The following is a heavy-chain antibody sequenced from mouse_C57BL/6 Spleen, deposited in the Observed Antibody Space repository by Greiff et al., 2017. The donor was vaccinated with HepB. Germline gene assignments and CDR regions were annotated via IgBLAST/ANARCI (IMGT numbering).Heavy chain of an antibody. CDR2: IDPENGET. CDR3: AKPVVDYYFDY. V-gene: IGHV14-2*01. Sequence: EVQLQQSGAELVKPGASVKLSCTASGFNINDYYMHWVKQRTEQGLEWIGRIDPENGETKYAPKFQSKATITEDTSSNPAYLQLSNLTSEDTAGYYCAKPVVDYYFDYWGQGTTVTVSS. D-gene: IGHD1-1*01. J-gene: IGHJ2*01. CDR1: GFNINDYY.